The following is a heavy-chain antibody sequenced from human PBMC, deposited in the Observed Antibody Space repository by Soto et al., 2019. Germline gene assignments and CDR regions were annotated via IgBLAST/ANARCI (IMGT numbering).Heavy chain of an antibody. D-gene: IGHD6-13*01. Sequence: SGPTLVNPTQTLTLTCTFSGFSLSTSGVGVGWIRQPPGKALEWLALIYWDDDKRYSPSLKSRLTITKDTSKNQVVLTMTNMDPVDTATYYCAHRRPRGSYSGSWYFDYWGQGTLVTVSS. CDR1: GFSLSTSGVG. V-gene: IGHV2-5*02. CDR2: IYWDDDK. J-gene: IGHJ4*02. CDR3: AHRRPRGSYSGSWYFDY.